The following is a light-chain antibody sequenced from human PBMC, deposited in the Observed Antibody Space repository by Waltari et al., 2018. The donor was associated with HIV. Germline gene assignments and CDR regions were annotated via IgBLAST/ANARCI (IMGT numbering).Light chain of an antibody. J-gene: IGKJ4*01. V-gene: IGKV3-20*01. CDR3: QQYGNSPLT. CDR2: GAS. CDR1: HGVSSNY. Sequence: EIVLTQSPGTLSLSPGERATLSCKASHGVSSNYLAWYQQKPGQAPRLLIYGASSGATGIPDRFSGSGSGTDFTLTISRLEPEDFAVYYCQQYGNSPLTFGGGTKVEIK.